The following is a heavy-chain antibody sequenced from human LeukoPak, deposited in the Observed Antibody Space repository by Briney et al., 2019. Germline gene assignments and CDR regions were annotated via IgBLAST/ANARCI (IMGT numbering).Heavy chain of an antibody. V-gene: IGHV3-33*01. D-gene: IGHD1-26*01. CDR1: GFTFSSYG. Sequence: PGGSLRLSCAASGFTFSSYGMHWVRQAPGKGLEWVAVIWYDGSNKYYADSVKGRFTISRDNSKNTLYLQMNSLRAEDTAVYYCASGGATNPFDYWGQGTLVTVSS. CDR3: ASGGATNPFDY. J-gene: IGHJ4*02. CDR2: IWYDGSNK.